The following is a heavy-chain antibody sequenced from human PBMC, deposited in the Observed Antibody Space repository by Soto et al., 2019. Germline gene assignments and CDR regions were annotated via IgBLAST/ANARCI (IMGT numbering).Heavy chain of an antibody. CDR2: ISGSGGST. V-gene: IGHV3-23*01. CDR1: GFTFSSYA. CDR3: AKVIGNDILTGSVPRNWFDP. Sequence: GGSLRLSCAASGFTFSSYAMSWVRQAPGKGLEWVSAISGSGGSTYYADSVKGRFTISRDNSKNTLYLQMNSLRAEDTAVYYCAKVIGNDILTGSVPRNWFDPWGQGTLVTVSS. D-gene: IGHD3-9*01. J-gene: IGHJ5*02.